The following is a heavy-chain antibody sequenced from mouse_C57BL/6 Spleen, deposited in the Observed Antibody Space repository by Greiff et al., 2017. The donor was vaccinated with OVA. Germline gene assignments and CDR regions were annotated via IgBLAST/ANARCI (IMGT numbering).Heavy chain of an antibody. CDR3: ASKAIYYDYDGGSFAY. CDR2: IDPSDSYT. J-gene: IGHJ3*01. D-gene: IGHD2-4*01. Sequence: QVQLQQPGAELVMPGASVKLSCKASGYTFTSYWMHWVKQRPGQGLEWIGEIDPSDSYTNYKQKFKGKSTLTVDKSSSTAYMQLSSLTSEDSAVYYCASKAIYYDYDGGSFAYWGQGTLVTVSA. V-gene: IGHV1-69*01. CDR1: GYTFTSYW.